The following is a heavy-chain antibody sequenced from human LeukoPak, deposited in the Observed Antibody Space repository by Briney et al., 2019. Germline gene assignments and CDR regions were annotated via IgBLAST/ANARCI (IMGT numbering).Heavy chain of an antibody. CDR1: RFTFRRNA. Sequence: GGPRRLTCAASRFTFRRNAMTWVRQAPGKGLEWVSTLSGSGGTTYYADSVKGRFTISRDNSKNTVYLQMNSLRAEDTAVYHCAKHFAHNRGSYYDYWGQGTLVTVSS. CDR3: AKHFAHNRGSYYDY. CDR2: LSGSGGTT. V-gene: IGHV3-23*01. D-gene: IGHD1-26*01. J-gene: IGHJ4*02.